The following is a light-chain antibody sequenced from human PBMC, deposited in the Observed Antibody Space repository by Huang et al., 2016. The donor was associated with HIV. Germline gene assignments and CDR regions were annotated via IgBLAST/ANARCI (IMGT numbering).Light chain of an antibody. J-gene: IGKJ4*01. Sequence: EIVLTQSPPTLSWYPGEAVTLSCKASHNIDNHLAWYQYKPGQPPRLLIYDASTRVTGIPARVSGGGSGTRFTLTIDNLQADDFALYFCQQHTDRPTFGGGSKV. CDR3: QQHTDRPT. CDR2: DAS. CDR1: HNIDNH. V-gene: IGKV3-11*01.